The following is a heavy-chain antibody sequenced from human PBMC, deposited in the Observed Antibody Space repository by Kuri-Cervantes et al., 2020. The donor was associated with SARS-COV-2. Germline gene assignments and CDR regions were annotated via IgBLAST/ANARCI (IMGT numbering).Heavy chain of an antibody. CDR3: TREGFPYYYMDV. CDR2: IRSKAYGGTT. V-gene: IGHV3-49*04. J-gene: IGHJ6*03. Sequence: GESLKISCTASGFTFGDYAMSWVRQAPGKGLEWVGFIRSKAYGGTTEYAASVKGRFTISRDDSKSIAYLQMNSLKTEDTAVYYCTREGFPYYYMDVWGKGTTVTVSS. CDR1: GFTFGDYA. D-gene: IGHD3-3*01.